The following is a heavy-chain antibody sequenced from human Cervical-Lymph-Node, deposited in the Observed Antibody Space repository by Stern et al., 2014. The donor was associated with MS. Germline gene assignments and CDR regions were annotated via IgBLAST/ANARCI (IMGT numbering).Heavy chain of an antibody. CDR1: GFTFSSYS. V-gene: IGHV3-21*01. CDR2: ISSSSSYK. CDR3: ARDRSRGCYFHS. Sequence: EVQLEESGGGLVQPGGSLRLSWAASGFTFSSYSMNWVRQAPGKGLEWVSVISSSSSYKYYADSVKGRFAITSDNAKNPLFLQMNSLRAEDTAFYYCARDRSRGCYFHSWGQGTLVTVSS. J-gene: IGHJ5*01. D-gene: IGHD3-10*01.